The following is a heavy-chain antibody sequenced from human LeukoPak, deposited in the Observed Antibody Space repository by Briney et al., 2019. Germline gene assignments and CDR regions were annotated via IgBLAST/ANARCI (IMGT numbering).Heavy chain of an antibody. J-gene: IGHJ6*02. D-gene: IGHD3-3*01. CDR1: GFTFSNAW. CDR3: TTGDWRFLEWLSYYYYYGMDV. V-gene: IGHV3-15*07. CDR2: IKSKTDGGTT. Sequence: GGSLRLSCAASGFTFSNAWMNWVRQAPGKGLEWVGRIKSKTDGGTTDYAAPVKGRFTISRDDSKNTLYLQMNSLKTEDTAVYYCTTGDWRFLEWLSYYYYYGMDVWGQGTTVTVSS.